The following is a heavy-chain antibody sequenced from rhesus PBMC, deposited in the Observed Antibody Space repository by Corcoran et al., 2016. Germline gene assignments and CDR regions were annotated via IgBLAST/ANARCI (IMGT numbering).Heavy chain of an antibody. J-gene: IGHJ4*01. V-gene: IGHV4-99*01. CDR2: ISGGSGST. CDR3: ARHGLTGGFDY. CDR1: GYSINSGFY. Sequence: QVQLQESGPGLVKPSETLSLTCAVSGYSINSGFYWVWIRQPPGKGLEYIASISGGSGSTNYNRSLKSRVTISKDMSKNQFSLKLTSVTAADTAVYYCARHGLTGGFDYWGQGVLVTVSS. D-gene: IGHD7-45*01.